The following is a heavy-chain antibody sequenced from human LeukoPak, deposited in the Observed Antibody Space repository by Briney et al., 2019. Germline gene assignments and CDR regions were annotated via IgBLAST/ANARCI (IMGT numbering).Heavy chain of an antibody. CDR2: ISGSGGST. D-gene: IGHD6-13*01. Sequence: GGSLRLSCSASGFTFSSYAMHWVRQAPGKGLEWVSAISGSGGSTYYADSVKGRFTISRDNSKNTLYLQMNSLRAEDTAVYYCAKSWRVAAAGTGGFGYYFDYWGQGTLVTVSS. CDR3: AKSWRVAAAGTGGFGYYFDY. V-gene: IGHV3-23*01. CDR1: GFTFSSYA. J-gene: IGHJ4*02.